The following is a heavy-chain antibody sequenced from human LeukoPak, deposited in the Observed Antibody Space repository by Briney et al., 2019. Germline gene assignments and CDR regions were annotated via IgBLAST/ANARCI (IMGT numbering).Heavy chain of an antibody. CDR1: GFTFSSYG. D-gene: IGHD1-26*01. CDR3: AKGVRYRELGDWFDP. CDR2: ISYDGSNK. J-gene: IGHJ5*02. V-gene: IGHV3-30*18. Sequence: GGSLRLSCAASGFTFSSYGMHWVRQAPGKGLEWVAVISYDGSNKYYADSVKGRFTISRDNSKNTLYLQMNSLRAEDTAVYYCAKGVRYRELGDWFDPWGQGTLVTVSS.